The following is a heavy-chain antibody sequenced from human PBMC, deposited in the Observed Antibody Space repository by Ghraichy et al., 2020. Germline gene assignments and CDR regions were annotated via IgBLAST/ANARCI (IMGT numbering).Heavy chain of an antibody. Sequence: GGSLRLSCVASGFNVSTNYLMWVRQAQGKGLEWVSVIYSGTATAYADSVQGRFTISRHSSKNTLYLQMDSLRAEDTAVYYCAWGYSPYHMTVWGQGTTGIVSS. CDR1: GFNVSTNY. CDR3: AWGYSPYHMTV. V-gene: IGHV3-53*04. CDR2: IYSGTAT. D-gene: IGHD6-13*01. J-gene: IGHJ6*02.